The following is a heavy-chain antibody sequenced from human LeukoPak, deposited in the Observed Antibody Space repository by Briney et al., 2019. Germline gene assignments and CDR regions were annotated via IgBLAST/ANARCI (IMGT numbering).Heavy chain of an antibody. CDR2: INHSGST. J-gene: IGHJ4*02. Sequence: SETLSLTCAVYGGSFSDYYWSWIRQPPGKGLEWIGEINHSGSTNYNPSLKSRVTISVDTSKNQFSLKLSSVTAADTAVYYCARGPGGYESLPNWGQGTLVTVSS. CDR3: ARGPGGYESLPN. D-gene: IGHD5-12*01. CDR1: GGSFSDYY. V-gene: IGHV4-34*01.